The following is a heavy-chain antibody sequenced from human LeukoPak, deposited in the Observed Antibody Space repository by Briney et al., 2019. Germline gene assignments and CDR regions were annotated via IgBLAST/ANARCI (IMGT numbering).Heavy chain of an antibody. D-gene: IGHD2-2*01. V-gene: IGHV3-30*02. J-gene: IGHJ3*02. CDR2: IRYDGSNK. Sequence: PGGSLRLSCAASGFTFSSYGVHWVRQAPGKGLEWVAFIRYDGSNKYYADSVKGRFTISRDNAKNSLYLQMNSLRAEDTAVYYCARGCSRTSCYGDAFDIWGQGTMVTVSS. CDR3: ARGCSRTSCYGDAFDI. CDR1: GFTFSSYG.